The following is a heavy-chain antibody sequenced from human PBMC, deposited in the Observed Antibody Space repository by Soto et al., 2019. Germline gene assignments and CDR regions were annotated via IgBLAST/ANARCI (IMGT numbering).Heavy chain of an antibody. D-gene: IGHD2-2*01. CDR3: ARVDIVVVPAASGAYYYYYMDV. CDR2: ISAYNGNT. CDR1: GYTITSYG. Sequence: QVQLVQSGAEVKKPGASVKVSCKASGYTITSYGISWVRQAPGQGLEWMGWISAYNGNTNYAQKLQGRVTMTTDTSTSTAYMELRSLRSDDTAVYYCARVDIVVVPAASGAYYYYYMDVWGKGTTVTVSS. V-gene: IGHV1-18*01. J-gene: IGHJ6*03.